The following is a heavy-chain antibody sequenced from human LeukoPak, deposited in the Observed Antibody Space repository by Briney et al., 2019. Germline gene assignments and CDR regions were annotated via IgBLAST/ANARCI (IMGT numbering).Heavy chain of an antibody. CDR3: AKEFSDIWGTMGYFDP. Sequence: GGSLRLSCAASGFTFSSYAMHWFRQAPGKGLEWVAVISYDGSGKNYVDSVRGRFIISRDNSKNTLSLQMNSLRPEDTAIYYCAKEFSDIWGTMGYFDPWGQGALVTVSS. D-gene: IGHD1-1*01. J-gene: IGHJ5*02. CDR1: GFTFSSYA. CDR2: ISYDGSGK. V-gene: IGHV3-30*04.